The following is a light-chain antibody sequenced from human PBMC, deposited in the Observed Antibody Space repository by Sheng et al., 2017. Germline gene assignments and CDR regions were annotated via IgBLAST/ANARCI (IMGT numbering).Light chain of an antibody. CDR2: GAS. Sequence: EIVMTQSPATLSVSPGERATLSCRASQSVSSYLAWYQQKPGQAPRLLIYGASARATGIPARFSGSGSGTEFTLTISSLQSEDSAEYYCQQYDKWPLTFGGGTKVEIK. CDR3: QQYDKWPLT. V-gene: IGKV3-15*01. CDR1: QSVSSY. J-gene: IGKJ4*01.